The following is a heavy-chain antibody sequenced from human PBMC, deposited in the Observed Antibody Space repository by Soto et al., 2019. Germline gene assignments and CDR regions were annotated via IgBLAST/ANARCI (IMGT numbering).Heavy chain of an antibody. CDR2: IHYSGSX. CDR3: AREDDGGDRDYYGLDV. J-gene: IGHJ6*02. CDR1: GGSISYEYYH. D-gene: IGHD2-21*02. V-gene: IGHV4-30-4*08. Sequence: QVQLQQSGPGLVKPSQTLSLTCSVSGGSISYEYYHWTWIRQSPGKGLEWIGYIHYSGSXMYNPSFKSRVTISVDTSKNQFSLQLSSVTAADTAVYFCAREDDGGDRDYYGLDVWGQGTTVTVSS.